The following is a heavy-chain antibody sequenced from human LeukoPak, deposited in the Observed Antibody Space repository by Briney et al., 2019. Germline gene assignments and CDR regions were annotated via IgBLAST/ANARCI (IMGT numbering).Heavy chain of an antibody. Sequence: ASVKVSCKASGYTFINYAISWVRQAPGQGLEWMGWISAYNGNTNYAQKLQGRVTMTTDTSTSTAYMELRSLRSDDTAVYYCARIYDFWSGYPYWYFDLWGRGTLVTVSS. CDR2: ISAYNGNT. CDR1: GYTFINYA. D-gene: IGHD3-3*01. J-gene: IGHJ2*01. CDR3: ARIYDFWSGYPYWYFDL. V-gene: IGHV1-18*01.